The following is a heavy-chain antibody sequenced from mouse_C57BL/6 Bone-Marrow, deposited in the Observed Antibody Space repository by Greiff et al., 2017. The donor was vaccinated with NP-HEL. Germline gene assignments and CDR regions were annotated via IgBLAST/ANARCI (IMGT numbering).Heavy chain of an antibody. J-gene: IGHJ3*01. Sequence: VQLQQPGAELVRPGSSVKLSCKASGYTFTSYWMHWVKQRPIQGLEWIGNIDPSDSETHYNQKFKDKATLTVDKSSSTAYMQLSSLTSEDSAVYYCALRDYGSSPWFAYWGQGTLVTVSA. V-gene: IGHV1-52*01. CDR3: ALRDYGSSPWFAY. D-gene: IGHD1-1*01. CDR1: GYTFTSYW. CDR2: IDPSDSET.